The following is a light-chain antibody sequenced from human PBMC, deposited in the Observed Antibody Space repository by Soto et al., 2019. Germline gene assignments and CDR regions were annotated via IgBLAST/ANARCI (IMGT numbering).Light chain of an antibody. CDR1: SSDVGGYDH. Sequence: QSVLTQPASVSGSPGQSITISCTGTSSDVGGYDHVSWYQQHPGKAPKLIIYDVIIRPSGVSNRFSGSKSGNTASLAVSGLQAEEEADYYCSSYTSKDTLVFGGGTKVTVL. CDR2: DVI. J-gene: IGLJ3*02. V-gene: IGLV2-14*03. CDR3: SSYTSKDTLV.